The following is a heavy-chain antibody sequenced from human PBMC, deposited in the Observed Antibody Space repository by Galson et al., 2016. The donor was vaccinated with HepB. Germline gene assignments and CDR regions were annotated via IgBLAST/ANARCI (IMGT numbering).Heavy chain of an antibody. V-gene: IGHV3-23*01. CDR2: IRGSGDFT. CDR1: GFAFNTYT. CDR3: AKDDAVTTPSCYFDY. Sequence: SLRLSCAASGFAFNTYTMSWVRQVSGKGLEWVSAIRGSGDFTHYADSVKGRFSSSRDNSKNMLYLQMNSLRVDDTAVYYCAKDDAVTTPSCYFDYWGQGTLVTVSS. D-gene: IGHD4-23*01. J-gene: IGHJ4*02.